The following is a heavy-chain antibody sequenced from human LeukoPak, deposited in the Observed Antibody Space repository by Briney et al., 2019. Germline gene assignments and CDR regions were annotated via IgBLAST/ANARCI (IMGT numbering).Heavy chain of an antibody. V-gene: IGHV3-33*05. D-gene: IGHD2-2*01. CDR2: ISYDGSKN. J-gene: IGHJ4*02. CDR3: AREGCSSTSCYADY. Sequence: AVISYDGSKNYYADSVKGRFTISRDNSKNTLYLQMNSLRAEDTAVYYCAREGCSSTSCYADYWGQGTLVTVSS.